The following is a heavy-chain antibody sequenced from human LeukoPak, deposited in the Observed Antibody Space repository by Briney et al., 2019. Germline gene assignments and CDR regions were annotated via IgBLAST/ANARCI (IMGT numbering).Heavy chain of an antibody. V-gene: IGHV3-20*04. D-gene: IGHD5-18*01. CDR3: AKDLYTAIDYYMDV. J-gene: IGHJ6*03. Sequence: GGSLRLSCVASGLTFDEHGMTWVRQAPGKGLEWVSGINWSGSAKGYADSVKGRFTISRDNAKNSLYLQMNSLRAEDTAVYYCAKDLYTAIDYYMDVWGKGTTVTISS. CDR1: GLTFDEHG. CDR2: INWSGSAK.